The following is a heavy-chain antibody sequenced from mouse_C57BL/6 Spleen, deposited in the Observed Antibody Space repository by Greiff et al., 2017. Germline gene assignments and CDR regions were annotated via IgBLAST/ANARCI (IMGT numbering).Heavy chain of an antibody. J-gene: IGHJ3*01. D-gene: IGHD4-1*01. Sequence: VQLQQSGPELVKPGASVKISCKASGYSFTGYYMNWVKQSPEKSLEWIGEINPSTGGTTYNQKFKAKATLTVDKSSSTAYMQLKSLPSEDSAVYYCASGLTVTPSFAYWGQGTLVTVSA. CDR3: ASGLTVTPSFAY. CDR1: GYSFTGYY. V-gene: IGHV1-42*01. CDR2: INPSTGGT.